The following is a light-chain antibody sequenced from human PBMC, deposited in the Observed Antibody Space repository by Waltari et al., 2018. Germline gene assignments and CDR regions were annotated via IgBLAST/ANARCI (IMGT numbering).Light chain of an antibody. Sequence: DIVMTQSPDSLTVSLGETATIHCKSSHSLLSSSNNKNYLSWYPQKPGQAPKLLIYWASTRDSGVPDRFSGSGSETDFTLTISSLQAEDVAVYHCHQYFAPPYTFGRGTKLEIK. CDR3: HQYFAPPYT. CDR2: WAS. V-gene: IGKV4-1*01. J-gene: IGKJ2*01. CDR1: HSLLSSSNNKNY.